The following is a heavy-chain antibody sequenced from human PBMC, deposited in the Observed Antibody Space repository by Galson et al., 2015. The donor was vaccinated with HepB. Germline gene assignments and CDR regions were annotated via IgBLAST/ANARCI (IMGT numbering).Heavy chain of an antibody. V-gene: IGHV3-11*05. Sequence: SLRLSCAVSGFTFSSYWMSWVRQAPGKGLEWVSYISSSSSYTNYAGSVKGRFTISRDNAKNSLYLQMNSLRAEDTAVYYCARDLRYSSSEVSGRLRRGGAFDIWGQGTMVTVSS. D-gene: IGHD6-13*01. J-gene: IGHJ3*02. CDR2: ISSSSSYT. CDR3: ARDLRYSSSEVSGRLRRGGAFDI. CDR1: GFTFSSYW.